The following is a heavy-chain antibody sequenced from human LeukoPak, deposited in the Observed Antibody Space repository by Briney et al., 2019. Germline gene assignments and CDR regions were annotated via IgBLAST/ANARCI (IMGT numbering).Heavy chain of an antibody. J-gene: IGHJ5*02. V-gene: IGHV3-30*03. D-gene: IGHD1-14*01. CDR1: GFTFSSYG. Sequence: GRSLRLSCAASGFTFSSYGMHWVRQAPGEGLEWVAVISYDGSNKYYADSVKGRFTISRDNSKNTLYLQMNSLRAEDTAVYYCARDQQYHRPAGWFDPWGQGTLVTVSS. CDR2: ISYDGSNK. CDR3: ARDQQYHRPAGWFDP.